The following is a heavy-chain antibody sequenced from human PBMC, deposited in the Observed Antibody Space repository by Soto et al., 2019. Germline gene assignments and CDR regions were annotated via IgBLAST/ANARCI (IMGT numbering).Heavy chain of an antibody. D-gene: IGHD1-26*01. V-gene: IGHV1-69*01. Sequence: QVQLVQSGAEVQKPGSAVKVSCKASGGTFSSYAISWVRQAPGQGLEWRGGIIPIFGTANYAQKFQGRVTITADESTSTAYMELSGLRSEDTAVYYCARGPGGATGGYYFEYWGQGTLVTVSS. CDR2: IIPIFGTA. J-gene: IGHJ4*02. CDR1: GGTFSSYA. CDR3: ARGPGGATGGYYFEY.